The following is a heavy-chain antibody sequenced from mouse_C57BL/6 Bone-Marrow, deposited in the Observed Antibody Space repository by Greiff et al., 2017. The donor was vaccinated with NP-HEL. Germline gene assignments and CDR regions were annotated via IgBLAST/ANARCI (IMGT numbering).Heavy chain of an antibody. V-gene: IGHV14-4*01. CDR1: GFNIKDDY. CDR3: TSTVVAY. CDR2: IDPENGDT. D-gene: IGHD1-1*02. Sequence: LQESGAELVRPGASVKLSCTASGFNIKDDYMHWVKQRPEQGLEWIGWIDPENGDTEYASKFQGKATITADTSSNTAYLQLSSLTSEDTAVYYCTSTVVAYWGQGTLVTVSA. J-gene: IGHJ3*01.